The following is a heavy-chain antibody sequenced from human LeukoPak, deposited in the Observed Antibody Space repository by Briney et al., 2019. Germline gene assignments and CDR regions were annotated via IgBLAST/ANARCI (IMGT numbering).Heavy chain of an antibody. J-gene: IGHJ4*02. V-gene: IGHV4-38-2*02. CDR1: GYSISSGYY. CDR2: IYHSGST. Sequence: SETLSLTCTVSGYSISSGYYWGWIRQPPGKGLEWIGSIYHSGSTYYNPSLKSRVTISVDTSKNQFSLKLSSVTAADTAVYYCASYDFWSGYYLDDGYWGQGTLVTVSS. D-gene: IGHD3-3*01. CDR3: ASYDFWSGYYLDDGY.